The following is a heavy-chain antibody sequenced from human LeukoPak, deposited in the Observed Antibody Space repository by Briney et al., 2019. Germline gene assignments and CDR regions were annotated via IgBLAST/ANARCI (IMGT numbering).Heavy chain of an antibody. V-gene: IGHV4-59*01. Sequence: SETLSLTCTVSGGSISSYYWSWLRQPPGKGLEWIGYIYYSGSTNYNPSLKSRVTISVDTSKNQFSLKLSSVTAADTAVYYCARAPINLFRAFDIWGQGTMVTVSS. CDR3: ARAPINLFRAFDI. J-gene: IGHJ3*02. D-gene: IGHD5-24*01. CDR2: IYYSGST. CDR1: GGSISSYY.